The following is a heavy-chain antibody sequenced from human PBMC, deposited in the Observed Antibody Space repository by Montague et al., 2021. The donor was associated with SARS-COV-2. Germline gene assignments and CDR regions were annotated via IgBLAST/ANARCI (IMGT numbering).Heavy chain of an antibody. V-gene: IGHV4-34*01. CDR2: INHSGSA. D-gene: IGHD3-10*01. J-gene: IGHJ6*02. Sequence: SETLSLTCAVYGGSFSGYYWSWIRQPPGKGLEWIGEINHSGSANYNPSLKSRVTISVDTSKNQFSLKLSSVTAADTAVYYCARVRYYGSGTILGMDVWGQGTTVTVSS. CDR1: GGSFSGYY. CDR3: ARVRYYGSGTILGMDV.